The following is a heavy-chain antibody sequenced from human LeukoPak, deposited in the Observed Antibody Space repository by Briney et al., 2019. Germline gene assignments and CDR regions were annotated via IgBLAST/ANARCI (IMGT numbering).Heavy chain of an antibody. J-gene: IGHJ5*02. CDR3: AGTTPAGWFDP. Sequence: SETLSLTCTVSGGSISSYYWSWIRRPPGKGLEWIGHIYYSGSTNYNPSLKSRVTISVDTSKNQFSLNLSSVTAADTAVYYCAGTTPAGWFDPWGQGTLVTVSS. V-gene: IGHV4-59*08. CDR2: IYYSGST. D-gene: IGHD6-19*01. CDR1: GGSISSYY.